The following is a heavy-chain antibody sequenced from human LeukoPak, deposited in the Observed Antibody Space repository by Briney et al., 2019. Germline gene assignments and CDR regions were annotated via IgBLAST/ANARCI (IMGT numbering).Heavy chain of an antibody. CDR1: GYTLTGYY. CDR2: ISAYNGNT. D-gene: IGHD5-18*01. J-gene: IGHJ4*02. Sequence: ASVKVSCKASGYTLTGYYMHWVRQAPGQGLEWMGWISAYNGNTNYAQKLQGRVTMTTDTSTSTAYMELRSLRSDDTAVYYCARDSTAMVGVSVDYWGQGTLVTVSS. CDR3: ARDSTAMVGVSVDY. V-gene: IGHV1-18*04.